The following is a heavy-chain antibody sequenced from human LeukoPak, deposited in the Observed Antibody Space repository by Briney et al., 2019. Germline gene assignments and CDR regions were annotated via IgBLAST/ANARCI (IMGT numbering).Heavy chain of an antibody. Sequence: GASVKVSCKASGYTFTSYGISWVRQAPGQELEWMGWISAYNSNTNYAQKLQGRVTMTTDTSTSTAYMELRSLRSDDTAVYYCARGGGTMVRGVIIKGYVDYWGQGTLVTVSS. CDR3: ARGGGTMVRGVIIKGYVDY. CDR1: GYTFTSYG. D-gene: IGHD3-10*01. CDR2: ISAYNSNT. J-gene: IGHJ4*02. V-gene: IGHV1-18*01.